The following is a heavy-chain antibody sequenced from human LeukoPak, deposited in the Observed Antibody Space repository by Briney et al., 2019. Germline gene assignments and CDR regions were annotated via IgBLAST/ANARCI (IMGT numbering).Heavy chain of an antibody. Sequence: SETLSLTCTVSGGSISSYYWSWIRQPAGKGLEWIGRIYTSGSTNYNPSLKSRVTMSVDTSKNHFSLKLSSMTAADTAVYYCARRVTYYYGSGSYYKNYYYYMDVWGKGTTVTISS. V-gene: IGHV4-4*07. CDR1: GGSISSYY. CDR3: ARRVTYYYGSGSYYKNYYYYMDV. J-gene: IGHJ6*03. D-gene: IGHD3-10*01. CDR2: IYTSGST.